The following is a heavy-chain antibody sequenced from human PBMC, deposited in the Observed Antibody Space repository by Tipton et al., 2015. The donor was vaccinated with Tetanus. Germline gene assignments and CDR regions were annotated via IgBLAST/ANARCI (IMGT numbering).Heavy chain of an antibody. V-gene: IGHV3-66*01. CDR3: ARGMAEASNCGGDCYSDY. Sequence: SLRLSCAASGVAVSGNYMSWVRQAPGKGLEWVSVIYTGGSADYTDSVKGRFTISRDNSNNSLSLQMNSLRIDDTAVYSCARGMAEASNCGGDCYSDYWGQGTLVTVSS. CDR2: IYTGGSA. CDR1: GVAVSGNY. D-gene: IGHD2-21*02. J-gene: IGHJ4*02.